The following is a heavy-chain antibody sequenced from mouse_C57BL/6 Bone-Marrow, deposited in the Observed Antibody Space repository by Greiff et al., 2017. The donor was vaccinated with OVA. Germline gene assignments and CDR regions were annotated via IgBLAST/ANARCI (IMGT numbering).Heavy chain of an antibody. D-gene: IGHD1-1*01. Sequence: VHLVESGPGLVAPSQSLSITCTVSGFSLTSYAISWVRQPPGKGLEWLGAIWTGGGTNYNSALKSRRSISKDNSKSQVFLKMNSLQTDDTARYYCASANYYGSSWYFDVWGTGTTVTVSS. V-gene: IGHV2-9-1*01. J-gene: IGHJ1*03. CDR3: ASANYYGSSWYFDV. CDR2: IWTGGGT. CDR1: GFSLTSYA.